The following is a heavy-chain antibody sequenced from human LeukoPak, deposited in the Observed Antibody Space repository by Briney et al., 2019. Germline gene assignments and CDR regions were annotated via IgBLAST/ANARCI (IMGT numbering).Heavy chain of an antibody. J-gene: IGHJ4*02. CDR3: TTHSVGSYREVDY. D-gene: IGHD1-26*01. CDR1: GFTFSNAW. Sequence: PGGSLRLSCAASGFTFSNAWMSWVRQAPGKGLEWVGRIKSKTDGGTTDYAAPVKGRFTISRDDSKNTLYLQMNSLKTEDTAVYYCTTHSVGSYREVDYWGQGTLVTVSS. V-gene: IGHV3-15*01. CDR2: IKSKTDGGTT.